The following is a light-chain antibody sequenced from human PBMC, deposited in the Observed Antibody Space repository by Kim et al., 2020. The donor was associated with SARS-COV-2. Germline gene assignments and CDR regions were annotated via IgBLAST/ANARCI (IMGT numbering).Light chain of an antibody. V-gene: IGKV1-6*02. J-gene: IGKJ2*03. CDR2: SGS. Sequence: SASVGDRVIITCRASQGIGSDLGWYQQRPGKAPKLLIYSGSTLQSGVPSRFSGSGSATDFTLTISSLQPEDSATYYCLQDSTYPYSFGQGTKLEI. CDR3: LQDSTYPYS. CDR1: QGIGSD.